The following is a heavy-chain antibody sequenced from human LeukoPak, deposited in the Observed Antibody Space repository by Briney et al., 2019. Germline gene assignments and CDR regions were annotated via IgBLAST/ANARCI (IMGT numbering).Heavy chain of an antibody. Sequence: ASVKVSCKASGYTFNNYYMHWVRQAPGQGLEWMGIINPSGGSTTYAQKFQDRVTMTRDTATSTVYMEVSSLRSEDTALYYCARETAYVGLDYWGQGTLVTVSS. CDR2: INPSGGST. V-gene: IGHV1-46*02. D-gene: IGHD4-23*01. CDR1: GYTFNNYY. CDR3: ARETAYVGLDY. J-gene: IGHJ4*02.